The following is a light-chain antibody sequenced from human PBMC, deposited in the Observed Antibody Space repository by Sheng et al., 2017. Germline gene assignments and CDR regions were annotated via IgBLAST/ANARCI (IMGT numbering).Light chain of an antibody. CDR1: QGISNY. CDR3: QQYDSVPPS. CDR2: DAS. Sequence: DIQMTQSPSSLSASVGDRVTITCQASQGISNYLNWYQQKPGKAPKLLIYDASNLETGVPSRFSGSGSGTDFTFTIRSLQPEDIATYFCQQYDSVPPSFGGGTKVNIK. J-gene: IGKJ4*01. V-gene: IGKV1-33*01.